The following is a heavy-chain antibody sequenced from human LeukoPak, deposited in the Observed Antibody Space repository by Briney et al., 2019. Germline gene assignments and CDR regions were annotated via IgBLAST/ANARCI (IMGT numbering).Heavy chain of an antibody. J-gene: IGHJ4*02. Sequence: SETLSLTCTVSGGSISSGGYYWSWIRQHPGKGLEWIGYIYYSGSPNYNPSLKSRVTISVDTSKNQFSLRLSSVTATDTAVYYCARLRYCDSSSCYFFDYWGQGTLVTVSS. CDR1: GGSISSGGYY. CDR2: IYYSGSP. V-gene: IGHV4-61*08. CDR3: ARLRYCDSSSCYFFDY. D-gene: IGHD2-2*01.